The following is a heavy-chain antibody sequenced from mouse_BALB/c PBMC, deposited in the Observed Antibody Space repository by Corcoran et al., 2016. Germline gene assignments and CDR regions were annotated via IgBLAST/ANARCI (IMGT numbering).Heavy chain of an antibody. CDR3: ARTPPTVPFDY. CDR2: ISYDGSN. Sequence: DVQLQESGPGLVKPSQSLSLTCSVTGYSLTSGYYWNWIRQFPGNKLEWMGYISYDGSNNYNPSLKNRISITRDTSKNQFFLKLNSVTTEDTATYYCARTPPTVPFDYWGQGTTLTVSS. D-gene: IGHD1-1*01. CDR1: GYSLTSGYY. J-gene: IGHJ2*01. V-gene: IGHV3-6*02.